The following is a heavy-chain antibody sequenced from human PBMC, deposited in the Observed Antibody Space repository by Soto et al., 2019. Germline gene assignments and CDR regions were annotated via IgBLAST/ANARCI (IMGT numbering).Heavy chain of an antibody. CDR1: GYTFTSYA. CDR2: INAGNGNT. J-gene: IGHJ5*02. CDR3: ARARRTTPRIDP. Sequence: QVQLVQSGAEVKKPGASVKVSCKASGYTFTSYAMHWVRQAPGQRLEWMGWINAGNGNTQYSQKFQGRVTITRDTSASTAYMELSSLRSEDTAVYYCARARRTTPRIDPWGQGTLVTVSS. V-gene: IGHV1-3*01. D-gene: IGHD1-1*01.